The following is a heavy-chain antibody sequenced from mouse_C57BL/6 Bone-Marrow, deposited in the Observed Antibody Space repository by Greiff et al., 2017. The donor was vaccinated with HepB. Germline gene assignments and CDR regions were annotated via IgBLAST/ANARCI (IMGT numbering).Heavy chain of an antibody. CDR2: IGPGSGST. CDR1: GYTFTDYY. D-gene: IGHD1-1*01. V-gene: IGHV1-77*01. Sequence: QLQQSGAELVKPGASVKISCKASGYTFTDYYINWVKQRPGQGLEWIGKIGPGSGSTYYNEKFKGKATLTADKSSSTAYRQLSSLTSEYSAVYFCARSGITTVVADWYFDVWGTGTTVTVSS. J-gene: IGHJ1*03. CDR3: ARSGITTVVADWYFDV.